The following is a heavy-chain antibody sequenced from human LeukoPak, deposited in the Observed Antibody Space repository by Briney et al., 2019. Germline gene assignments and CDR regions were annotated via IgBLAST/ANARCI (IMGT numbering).Heavy chain of an antibody. CDR1: GYMFTGYY. D-gene: IGHD5-24*01. CDR3: ARDRYGDGFAHLDY. Sequence: ASVKVSCKASGYMFTGYYMHWVRQAPGQGLEWMGWINPNSGGTNYAQKFQGRVTMTRDTSISTAYMELSSLRSDGTAVYYCARDRYGDGFAHLDYWGQGALVTVSS. V-gene: IGHV1-2*02. J-gene: IGHJ4*02. CDR2: INPNSGGT.